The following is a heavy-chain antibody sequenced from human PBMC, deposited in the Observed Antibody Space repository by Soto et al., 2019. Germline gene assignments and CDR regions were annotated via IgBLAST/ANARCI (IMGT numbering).Heavy chain of an antibody. CDR3: TTGTYDAFDI. CDR1: GFTFSNAW. CDR2: IKSKTDGGTT. V-gene: IGHV3-15*01. Sequence: GGSLRLSCAASGFTFSNAWMSWVRQAPGKGLEWVGRIKSKTDGGTTDYAAPVIGRFTITRDDSKNTLDLQMNSLKTEDSAVYYWTTGTYDAFDIWGQGTMVTVSS. J-gene: IGHJ3*02.